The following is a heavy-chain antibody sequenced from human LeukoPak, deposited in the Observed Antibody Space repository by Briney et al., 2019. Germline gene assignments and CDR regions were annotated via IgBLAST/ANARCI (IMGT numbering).Heavy chain of an antibody. CDR1: GFTFSSYA. CDR2: ISGSGGST. CDR3: AKAPSPVLRFLEWLNGIDY. J-gene: IGHJ4*02. V-gene: IGHV3-23*01. Sequence: TGGSLRLSCAASGFTFSSYAMSWVRQAPGKGLEWVSAISGSGGSTYYADSVKGRFTISRDNSKSTLYLQMNSLRAEDTAVYYCAKAPSPVLRFLEWLNGIDYWGQGTLVTVSS. D-gene: IGHD3-3*01.